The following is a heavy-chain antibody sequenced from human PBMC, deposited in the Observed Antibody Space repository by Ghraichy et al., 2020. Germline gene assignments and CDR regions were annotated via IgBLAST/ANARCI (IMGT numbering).Heavy chain of an antibody. D-gene: IGHD1-26*01. J-gene: IGHJ6*02. CDR2: INHSGST. CDR1: GGSFSGYY. V-gene: IGHV4-34*01. CDR3: ARGGSYYAFYYFFGMDV. Sequence: SETLSLTCAVYGGSFSGYYWSWIRQPPGKGLEWIGEINHSGSTNYNPSLKSRVTISVDTSTNQFSLKLSSVTAADTAVYYCARGGSYYAFYYFFGMDVWGQGTTVTVSS.